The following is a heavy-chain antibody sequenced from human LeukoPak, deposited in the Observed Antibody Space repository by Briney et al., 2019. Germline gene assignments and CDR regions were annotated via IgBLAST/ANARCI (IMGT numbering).Heavy chain of an antibody. CDR2: ISYSGST. J-gene: IGHJ3*02. V-gene: IGHV4-59*01. CDR1: GGSISNYY. Sequence: PSETLSLTCTVSGGSISNYYWNWIRQPPGKGLEWIGYISYSGSTNYNPSLKSRVTISVDTSKNQFSLKLSSVTAADTAVYYCASGRDGYTYEAFDIWGQGTMVTVSS. D-gene: IGHD5-24*01. CDR3: ASGRDGYTYEAFDI.